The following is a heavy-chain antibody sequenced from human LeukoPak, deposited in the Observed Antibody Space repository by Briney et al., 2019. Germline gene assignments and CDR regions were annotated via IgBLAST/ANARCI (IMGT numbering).Heavy chain of an antibody. V-gene: IGHV3-7*01. CDR2: IKEDGGEI. CDR3: GRLCGNYAGVIDY. D-gene: IGHD1-7*01. J-gene: IGHJ4*02. CDR1: GFRFNSHW. Sequence: HTGGSLRLSCAASGFRFNSHWMSWVRQAPGKGLEWVGNIKEDGGEIYYGDSVRGRLTISRDNAKNSLYLQMNSLRAEDTAVYYCGRLCGNYAGVIDYWGQGTLVTVSS.